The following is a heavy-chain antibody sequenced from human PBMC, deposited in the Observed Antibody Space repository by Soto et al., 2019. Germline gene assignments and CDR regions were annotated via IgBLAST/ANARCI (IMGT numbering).Heavy chain of an antibody. Sequence: PSETLSLPCTVSVGSISSYYWRLIRQPPGKGLEWIGYIYYSGSANYNPSLKSRVTISVDTSKNHLSLKLSSVTAADTAVYYCARSPSIAAPNWFDPWGQGTLVTSPQ. V-gene: IGHV4-59*01. J-gene: IGHJ5*02. CDR1: VGSISSYY. CDR3: ARSPSIAAPNWFDP. D-gene: IGHD6-6*01. CDR2: IYYSGSA.